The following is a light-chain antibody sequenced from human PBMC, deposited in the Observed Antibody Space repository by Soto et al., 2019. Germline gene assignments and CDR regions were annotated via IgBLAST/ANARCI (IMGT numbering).Light chain of an antibody. CDR2: GAS. J-gene: IGKJ5*01. CDR1: QSVSSN. Sequence: IVMTQSPATLSVSPWEIATLSWRPSQSVSSNLAWYQQKPGQAPRLLIYGASTRATGIPARFSGSGSGTEFTLTISSLQSEDFAVYYCQQYNNWPPITFGQGTRLEIK. V-gene: IGKV3-15*01. CDR3: QQYNNWPPIT.